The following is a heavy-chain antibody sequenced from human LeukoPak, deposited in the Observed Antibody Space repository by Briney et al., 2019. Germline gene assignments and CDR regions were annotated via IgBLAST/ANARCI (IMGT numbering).Heavy chain of an antibody. D-gene: IGHD1-26*01. CDR1: GFTFSSYS. V-gene: IGHV3-48*01. Sequence: GGSLRLSCAASGFTFSSYSMNWVRQAPGKGLEWVSYISSSSSTIYYADSVKGRFTISRDNAKNSLYLQMNSLRAEDTAVYYCARVEGGSYYSYFDYWGQGTLVTVSS. CDR2: ISSSSSTI. CDR3: ARVEGGSYYSYFDY. J-gene: IGHJ4*02.